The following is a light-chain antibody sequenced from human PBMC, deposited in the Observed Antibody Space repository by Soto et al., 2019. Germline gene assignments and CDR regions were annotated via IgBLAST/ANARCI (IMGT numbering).Light chain of an antibody. CDR3: QQYGSSGT. J-gene: IGKJ1*01. CDR1: QSVDID. CDR2: GAS. V-gene: IGKV3-20*01. Sequence: EIVLTQSPGTLSVSPGERFTLSCRASQSVDIDLAWYQQKPGQAPRLLIYGASTRATDMPGRFSGSGSGTDFTLTISRLEPEDFAVYYCQQYGSSGTFGQGTTVDIK.